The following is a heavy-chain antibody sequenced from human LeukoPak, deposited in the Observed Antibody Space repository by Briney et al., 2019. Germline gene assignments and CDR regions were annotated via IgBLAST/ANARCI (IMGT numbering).Heavy chain of an antibody. J-gene: IGHJ4*02. Sequence: AASVGVSCKASGYIFANYYLHWVRQAPGQGLEWMGWLKPNSGGTNYAQNFQGRVTMTRDTSISTAYMELSGLRLDGTAVYYCARECRDSTTCFGDYWGQGTLVAVSS. CDR3: ARECRDSTTCFGDY. CDR2: LKPNSGGT. V-gene: IGHV1-2*02. D-gene: IGHD2-2*01. CDR1: GYIFANYY.